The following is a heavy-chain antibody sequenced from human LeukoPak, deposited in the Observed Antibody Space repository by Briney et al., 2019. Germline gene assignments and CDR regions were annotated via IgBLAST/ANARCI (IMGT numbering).Heavy chain of an antibody. CDR3: ARARVLKRWLQSLTYFDY. V-gene: IGHV4-34*01. D-gene: IGHD5-24*01. CDR2: INHSGST. J-gene: IGHJ4*02. Sequence: SETLPLTCAVYGGSFSGYYWSWIRQPPGKGLEWIGEINHSGSTNYNPSLKSRVTISVDTSKNQFSLKLSSVTAADTAVYYCARARVLKRWLQSLTYFDYWGQGTLVTVSS. CDR1: GGSFSGYY.